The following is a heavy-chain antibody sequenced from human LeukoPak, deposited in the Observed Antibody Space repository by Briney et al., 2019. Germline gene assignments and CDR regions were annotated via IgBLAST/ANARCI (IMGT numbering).Heavy chain of an antibody. CDR1: GFTFSSYS. J-gene: IGHJ3*02. CDR2: ISSSSSYI. V-gene: IGHV3-21*01. D-gene: IGHD3-22*01. CDR3: ARDRDYYDSSGLLI. Sequence: PGGSLRLSCAASGFTFSSYSMNRVRQAPGKGLEWVSSISSSSSYIYYADSVKGRFTISRDNAKNSLYLQMNSLRAEDTAVYYCARDRDYYDSSGLLIWGQGTMVTVSS.